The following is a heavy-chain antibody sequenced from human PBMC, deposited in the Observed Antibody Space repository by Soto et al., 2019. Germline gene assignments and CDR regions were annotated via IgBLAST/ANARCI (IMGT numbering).Heavy chain of an antibody. D-gene: IGHD3-3*01. CDR1: GGTFSSYA. J-gene: IGHJ4*02. Sequence: QVQLVQSGAEVKKPGSSVKVSCKASGGTFSSYAISWVRQAPGQGLEWMGGIIPIFGTANYAQKFQGRVTITADQSTSAGYMELSSLRSEDTAGDYCARMGGVKEYAGSDYWGQGTLVAVAS. CDR3: ARMGGVKEYAGSDY. CDR2: IIPIFGTA. V-gene: IGHV1-69*12.